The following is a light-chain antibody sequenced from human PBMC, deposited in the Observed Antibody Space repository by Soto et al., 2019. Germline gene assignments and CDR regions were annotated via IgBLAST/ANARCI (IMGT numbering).Light chain of an antibody. V-gene: IGLV1-47*02. J-gene: IGLJ3*02. CDR2: SNS. Sequence: QSVLTQPPSASGTPGQRVTISCSGRRSNIGTNYVYWYQQFPGTAPKLLIYSNSHRPSGVPDRFSGSKSGTSASLAISGLRSDDGADYYCAAWDDSLSGPVFGGGTKVTVL. CDR3: AAWDDSLSGPV. CDR1: RSNIGTNY.